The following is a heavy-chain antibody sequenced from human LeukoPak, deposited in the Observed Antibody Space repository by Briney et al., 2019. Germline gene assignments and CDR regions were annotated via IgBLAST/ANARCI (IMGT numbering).Heavy chain of an antibody. D-gene: IGHD1-14*01. CDR3: ARGIIGDNYYGLDV. CDR2: IKKDGSEK. CDR1: GFSLSHYW. Sequence: GSLRLSCAASGFSLSHYWMSWVRQAPGKGLEWVANIKKDGSEKYYGDPVEGRFTFSRDNAKNSVYLQMNSVRAEDTAVYYCARGIIGDNYYGLDVWGQGTTVTVSS. J-gene: IGHJ6*02. V-gene: IGHV3-7*01.